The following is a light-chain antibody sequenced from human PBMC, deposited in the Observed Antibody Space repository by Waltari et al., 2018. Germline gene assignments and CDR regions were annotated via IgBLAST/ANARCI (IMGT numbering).Light chain of an antibody. CDR3: NSYSSSSSLVL. V-gene: IGLV2-14*03. CDR1: SSDVGTSNY. Sequence: QSALTQPAPVSGSPAQSIPISCTGTSSDVGTSNYVSWYQQHPGKAPKLTIYDVSNRPSGVSDRFSGSKSGNTASLTISGLQAEDEADYYCNSYSSSSSLVLFGGGTKLTVV. CDR2: DVS. J-gene: IGLJ2*01.